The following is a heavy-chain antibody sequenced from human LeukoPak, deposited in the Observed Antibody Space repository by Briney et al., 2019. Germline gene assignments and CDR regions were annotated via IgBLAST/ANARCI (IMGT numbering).Heavy chain of an antibody. CDR2: IYYSGST. Sequence: SETLSLTCTVSGGSISSYYWSWIRQPPGKGLEWIGYIYYSGSTNYNPSLKSRVTISVDTSKNQFSLKLSSVTAADTAVYYCARLYSNYYDSSGYYYDYYYGMDVWGQGTTVTVSS. V-gene: IGHV4-59*08. CDR1: GGSISSYY. CDR3: ARLYSNYYDSSGYYYDYYYGMDV. J-gene: IGHJ6*02. D-gene: IGHD3-22*01.